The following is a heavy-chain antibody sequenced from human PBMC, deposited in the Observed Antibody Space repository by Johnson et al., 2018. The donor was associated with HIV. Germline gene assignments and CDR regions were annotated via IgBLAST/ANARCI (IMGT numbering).Heavy chain of an antibody. CDR2: ISWNSGSI. CDR1: GFTFDDYA. Sequence: LVESGGGLVQPGRSLRLSCAASGFTFDDYAMHWVRQATGKGLEWVSGISWNSGSIGYADSVKGRFTISRDNAKNSLYLQMNSLRAEDTALYYCAKDLQSGATTHAFDIWGQGTMVTVSS. J-gene: IGHJ3*02. CDR3: AKDLQSGATTHAFDI. V-gene: IGHV3-9*01. D-gene: IGHD5-12*01.